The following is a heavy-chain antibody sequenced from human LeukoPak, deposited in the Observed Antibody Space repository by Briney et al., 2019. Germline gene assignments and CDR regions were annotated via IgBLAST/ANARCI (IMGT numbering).Heavy chain of an antibody. CDR1: GFTFSSYA. Sequence: GGSLRLSCAASGFTFSSYAMSWVRQAPGKGLEWVLLISGSGGNTYYADSVKGRFTISRDNSKNTLYLQMNSLRAEDTAVYYCARETPRRGETRDGYRWGQGTLVTVSS. CDR2: ISGSGGNT. V-gene: IGHV3-23*01. D-gene: IGHD5-24*01. J-gene: IGHJ4*02. CDR3: ARETPRRGETRDGYR.